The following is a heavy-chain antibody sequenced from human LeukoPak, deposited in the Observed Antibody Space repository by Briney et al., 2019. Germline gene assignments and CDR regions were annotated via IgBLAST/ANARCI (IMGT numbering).Heavy chain of an antibody. Sequence: SETLSLTCTVSGGSISSSSYYWGWIRQPPGKGLEWIGSIYYSGSTYYNPSLKSRVTISVDTSKNQFSLELNSVTAADTAVYYCARVDGSCSGGSCPSGNWFDPWGQGTLVTVSS. J-gene: IGHJ5*02. D-gene: IGHD2-15*01. CDR1: GGSISSSSYY. CDR3: ARVDGSCSGGSCPSGNWFDP. V-gene: IGHV4-39*01. CDR2: IYYSGST.